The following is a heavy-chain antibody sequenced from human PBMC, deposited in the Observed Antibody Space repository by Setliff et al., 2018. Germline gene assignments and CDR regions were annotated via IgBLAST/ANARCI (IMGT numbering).Heavy chain of an antibody. J-gene: IGHJ6*02. CDR1: GASIRSGSHY. Sequence: PSETLSLTCTVSGASIRSGSHYWSWIRQSAERGLEWIGHIYTSGTTDYSPSFKSRVSISADTSKNLVSLKLHSVTAADTAVYYCTKEYAVISFVANTHSHYGMDVWGQGTTVTVSS. CDR3: TKEYAVISFVANTHSHYGMDV. V-gene: IGHV4-61*09. D-gene: IGHD3-16*01. CDR2: IYTSGTT.